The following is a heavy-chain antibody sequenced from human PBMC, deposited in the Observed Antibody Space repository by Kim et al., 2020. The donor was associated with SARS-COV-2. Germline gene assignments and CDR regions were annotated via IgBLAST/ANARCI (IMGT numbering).Heavy chain of an antibody. CDR1: GYTFTSYG. D-gene: IGHD2-15*01. CDR3: ARDSWARVASYGMDV. V-gene: IGHV1-18*01. Sequence: ASVKVSCKASGYTFTSYGISWVRQAPGQGLEWMGWISAYNGNTNYAQKLQGRVTMTTDTSTSTAYMELRSLRSDDTAVYYCARDSWARVASYGMDVWGQGTTVTVSS. CDR2: ISAYNGNT. J-gene: IGHJ6*02.